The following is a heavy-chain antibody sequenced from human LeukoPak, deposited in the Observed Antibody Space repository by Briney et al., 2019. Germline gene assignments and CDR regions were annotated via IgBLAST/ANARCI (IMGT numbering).Heavy chain of an antibody. Sequence: GGSLRLSCAASGFTFSSYAMSWVRQAPGKGLEWVSAISGSGGSTYYADPVKGRFTISRGNSKNTLYLQMNSLRAEDTAVYYCAKDPESSSWYYFDYWGQGTLVTVSS. CDR2: ISGSGGST. V-gene: IGHV3-23*01. J-gene: IGHJ4*02. CDR1: GFTFSSYA. D-gene: IGHD6-13*01. CDR3: AKDPESSSWYYFDY.